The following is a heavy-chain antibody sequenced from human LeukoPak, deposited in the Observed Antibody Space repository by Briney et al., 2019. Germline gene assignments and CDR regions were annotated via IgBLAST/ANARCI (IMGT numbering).Heavy chain of an antibody. Sequence: KASETLPLTCTVSGGSISSSSYYWGWIRQPPGKGLEWIGSIYYSGSTYYNPSVESRVTISVDTSKNQFSLKLSSVTAADAAVYYCARPAEIGVGVDYWGQGTLVTVSS. CDR3: ARPAEIGVGVDY. CDR1: GGSISSSSYY. J-gene: IGHJ4*02. D-gene: IGHD3-3*01. CDR2: IYYSGST. V-gene: IGHV4-39*01.